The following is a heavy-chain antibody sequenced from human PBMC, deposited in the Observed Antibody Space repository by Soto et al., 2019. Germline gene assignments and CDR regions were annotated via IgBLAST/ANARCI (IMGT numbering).Heavy chain of an antibody. D-gene: IGHD3-9*01. CDR3: ARDRRYYDILTGYGGGYYYGMDV. Sequence: QVQLQESGPGLVKPSQTLSLTCTVSGGSISSGGYYWSWIRQHPGKGLEWIGYIYYNGSTYYNPSLKGRVPLAVYTFKNQFSLKLSSVTAADTAVYYCARDRRYYDILTGYGGGYYYGMDVWGQGTTVTVSS. J-gene: IGHJ6*02. CDR1: GGSISSGGYY. V-gene: IGHV4-31*03. CDR2: IYYNGST.